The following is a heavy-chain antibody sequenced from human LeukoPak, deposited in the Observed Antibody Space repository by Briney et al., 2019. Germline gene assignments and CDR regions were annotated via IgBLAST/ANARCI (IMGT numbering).Heavy chain of an antibody. V-gene: IGHV3-23*01. D-gene: IGHD3-10*01. CDR1: GFTFSSYV. CDR2: SSGSGDTT. CDR3: ARDLRLWFGEFDY. Sequence: GGSLRLSCAASGFTFSSYVMRWVRQAPGKGLEWVSTSSGSGDTTYYADSVKGRFTISRDNSKNTLYLQMNSLRAEDTAVYYCARDLRLWFGEFDYWGQGTLVTVYS. J-gene: IGHJ4*02.